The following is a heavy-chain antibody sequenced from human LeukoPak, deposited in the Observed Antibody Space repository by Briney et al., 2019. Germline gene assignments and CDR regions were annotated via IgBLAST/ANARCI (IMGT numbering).Heavy chain of an antibody. Sequence: ASVKVSCKASGYTFDDYYLHWARQAPGQGPEWMGWINPASGGTNTAQKFKGRFTMTRDTSISTAYMEMTSLKFDDTAVYYCAREGQVADDTNWFDPRGQGTLVTVSS. CDR1: GYTFDDYY. CDR3: AREGQVADDTNWFDP. D-gene: IGHD2-15*01. V-gene: IGHV1-2*02. CDR2: INPASGGT. J-gene: IGHJ5*02.